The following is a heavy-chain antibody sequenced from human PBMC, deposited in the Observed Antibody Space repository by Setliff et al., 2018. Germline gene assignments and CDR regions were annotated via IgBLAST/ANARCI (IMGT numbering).Heavy chain of an antibody. V-gene: IGHV3-11*04. D-gene: IGHD1-26*01. CDR2: ISRGGNTI. CDR1: GFTFSDYY. Sequence: RLSCAASGFTFSDYYMTWIRQAPGKGLEWVSYISRGGNTIYYADSVKGRFTISRDNARDSLFLQMSSLRAEDTAVYYCAREVVGAPSTFDIWGQGTMVTVSS. CDR3: AREVVGAPSTFDI. J-gene: IGHJ3*02.